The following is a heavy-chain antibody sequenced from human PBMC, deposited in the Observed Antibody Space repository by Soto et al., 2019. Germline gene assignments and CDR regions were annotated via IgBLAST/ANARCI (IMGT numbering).Heavy chain of an antibody. CDR2: INTDGTRT. V-gene: IGHV3-74*01. CDR1: GFTFNNYW. Sequence: GGSLRLSCAASGFTFNNYWMHWVRPAPGKGLMWVSRINTDGTRTTYADSVKGRFAISRDNAKNTVYLQMNSLRADDTAVYFCARVKSGSYDWSDPWGQGTLVTVSS. D-gene: IGHD3-10*01. CDR3: ARVKSGSYDWSDP. J-gene: IGHJ5*02.